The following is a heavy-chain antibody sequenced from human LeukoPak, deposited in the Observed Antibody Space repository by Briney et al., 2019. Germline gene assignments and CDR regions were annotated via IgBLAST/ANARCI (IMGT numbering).Heavy chain of an antibody. Sequence: SCKASGYTFSSYAMHWDRQAPGRGLDWVAHIRYDESDKYYADSVKGRFTLSRDNSKNTLYLQMNSLRAEDTAVYYCAKGPSPVLGGGSYFDYWGQGTLVTVSS. CDR1: GYTFSSYA. V-gene: IGHV3-30*02. CDR3: AKGPSPVLGGGSYFDY. J-gene: IGHJ4*02. D-gene: IGHD3-16*01. CDR2: IRYDESDK.